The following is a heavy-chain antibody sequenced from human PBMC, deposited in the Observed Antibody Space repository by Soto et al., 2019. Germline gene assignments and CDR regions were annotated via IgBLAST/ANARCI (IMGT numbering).Heavy chain of an antibody. CDR2: MYSSGGT. CDR1: GFTVSNNY. V-gene: IGHV3-53*02. Sequence: EVQLVEIGGGLIQPGGSLRLSCAASGFTVSNNYMSWVRQAPGKGLEWVSFMYSSGGTYYADSVKVRFTISRDSSKNTLYLRMDSLSVEDTAVYYCARVPGHLWGQGTLVTVSS. CDR3: ARVPGHL. D-gene: IGHD3-10*01. J-gene: IGHJ4*02.